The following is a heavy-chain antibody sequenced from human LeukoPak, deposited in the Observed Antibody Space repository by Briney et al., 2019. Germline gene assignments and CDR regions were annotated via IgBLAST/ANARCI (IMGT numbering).Heavy chain of an antibody. CDR1: GGSISSSGYY. J-gene: IGHJ3*02. CDR3: ARSHIVAVTGFAFDI. D-gene: IGHD2-21*02. CDR2: INHSGST. Sequence: SETLSLTCTVSGGSISSSGYYWGWIRQPPGKGLEWIGEINHSGSTNYNPSLKSRVTISVDTSKNQFSLQLSSVTAADTIVYYCARSHIVAVTGFAFDIWGQGTLVTVSS. V-gene: IGHV4-39*01.